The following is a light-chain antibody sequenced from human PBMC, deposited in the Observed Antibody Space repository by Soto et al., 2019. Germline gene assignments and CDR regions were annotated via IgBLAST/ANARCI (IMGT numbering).Light chain of an antibody. CDR2: EGT. J-gene: IGLJ2*01. Sequence: QSALTQPASVSGSPGQSITISCTGSSSDIGTYNFVSWYQHYQGTAPKLVIYEGTRRPPEVSNRFSGSKSGSTASLSISGLQAEDEAHYYCSSYVGSSTLVFGGGTKLTVL. CDR1: SSDIGTYNF. CDR3: SSYVGSSTLV. V-gene: IGLV2-23*01.